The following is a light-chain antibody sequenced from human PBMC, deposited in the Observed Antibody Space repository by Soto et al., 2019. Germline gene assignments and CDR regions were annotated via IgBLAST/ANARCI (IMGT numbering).Light chain of an antibody. J-gene: IGKJ4*01. CDR2: DAS. CDR1: QDIKNY. CDR3: QQYDNLPLT. V-gene: IGKV1-33*01. Sequence: DIQMTQSPSSLSASVGDRVTITCQASQDIKNYLNWYQQKSGKAPKLLIYDASDLETGVPSRFSGSGSGTYFTFTINSLQPEDIATYYCQQYDNLPLTFGGGTKVEIK.